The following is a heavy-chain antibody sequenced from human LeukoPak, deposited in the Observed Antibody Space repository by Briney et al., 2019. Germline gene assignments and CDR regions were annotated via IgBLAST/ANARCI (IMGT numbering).Heavy chain of an antibody. CDR1: GFTFSSYG. V-gene: IGHV3-30*03. J-gene: IGHJ4*02. CDR3: VGQAAAGQRPDSEELLYTLRIDY. Sequence: PGRSLRLSCAASGFTFSSYGMHWVRQAPGKGLEWVAVISYDGSNKYYADSVKGRFTISRDNSKNTLYLQMNSLRAEDTAVYYCVGQAAAGQRPDSEELLYTLRIDYWGQGIQVTVSS. CDR2: ISYDGSNK. D-gene: IGHD6-13*01.